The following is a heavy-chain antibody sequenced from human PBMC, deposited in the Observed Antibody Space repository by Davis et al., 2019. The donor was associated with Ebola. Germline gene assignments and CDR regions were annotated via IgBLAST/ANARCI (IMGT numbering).Heavy chain of an antibody. Sequence: GESLKISCAASGFSFTSYSMNWVRQAPGKGLEWVAYISGGYTYYAESVKGRFTISRDSAKNSLYLQMNSLRAEDTAVYYCARATAGDVRFLEWLSWWFDPWGQGTLVTVSS. CDR3: ARATAGDVRFLEWLSWWFDP. J-gene: IGHJ5*02. CDR1: GFSFTSYS. V-gene: IGHV3-21*05. D-gene: IGHD3-3*01. CDR2: ISGGYT.